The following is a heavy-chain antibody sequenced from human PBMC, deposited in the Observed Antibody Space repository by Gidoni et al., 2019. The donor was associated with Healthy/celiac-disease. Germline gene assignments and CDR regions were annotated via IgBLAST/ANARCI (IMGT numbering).Heavy chain of an antibody. D-gene: IGHD6-19*01. CDR3: AKARGAVAYEGLDY. V-gene: IGHV3-9*01. CDR1: GFTFDDYA. Sequence: EVQLVESGGGLVQPGRSLRLSCAASGFTFDDYAMHWVRQAPGKGLEWVSGISWNSGSIGYADSVKGRFTISRDNAKNSLYLQMNSLRAEDTALYYCAKARGAVAYEGLDYWGQGTLVTVSS. CDR2: ISWNSGSI. J-gene: IGHJ4*02.